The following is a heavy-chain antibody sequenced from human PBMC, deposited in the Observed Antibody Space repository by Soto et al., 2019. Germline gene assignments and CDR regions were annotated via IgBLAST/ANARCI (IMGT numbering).Heavy chain of an antibody. J-gene: IGHJ6*02. CDR1: GDSVSSNSAA. CDR2: TYYRSKWYN. V-gene: IGHV6-1*01. D-gene: IGHD3-3*01. CDR3: AKMAHPFGVVIISGMDV. Sequence: PSQTLSLTCAISGDSVSSNSAAWNWIRQSPSRGLEWLGRTYYRSKWYNDYAVSVKSRITINPDTSKNQFSLQLNSVTPEDTAVYYCAKMAHPFGVVIISGMDVWGQGTTVTVSS.